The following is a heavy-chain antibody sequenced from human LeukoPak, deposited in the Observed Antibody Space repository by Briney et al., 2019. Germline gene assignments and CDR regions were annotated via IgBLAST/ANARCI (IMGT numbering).Heavy chain of an antibody. Sequence: ASVKVSCKASGYSFTTDDINWVRQASGRGLEWMGFINPGSGKTRYPQKFQGRVTMTRDNSINTVYMELSSLRSEDTATYYCARVFGQWLAVDWGQGTPVIVSS. CDR1: GYSFTTDD. CDR3: ARVFGQWLAVD. D-gene: IGHD6-19*01. CDR2: INPGSGKT. V-gene: IGHV1-8*01. J-gene: IGHJ4*02.